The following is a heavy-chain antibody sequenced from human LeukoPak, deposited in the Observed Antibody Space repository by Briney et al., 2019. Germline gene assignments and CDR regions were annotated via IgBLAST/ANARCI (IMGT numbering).Heavy chain of an antibody. V-gene: IGHV3-48*03. CDR1: GFTFSSYE. J-gene: IGHJ4*02. Sequence: PGGSLRLSCAASGFTFSSYEMNWVRQAPGKGLEWVPYISSSGSTIYYADSVKGRFTISRDNAKNSLYLQMNSLRAEDTAVYYCARRTASGRESKYFDYWGQGTLVTVSS. D-gene: IGHD3-10*01. CDR3: ARRTASGRESKYFDY. CDR2: ISSSGSTI.